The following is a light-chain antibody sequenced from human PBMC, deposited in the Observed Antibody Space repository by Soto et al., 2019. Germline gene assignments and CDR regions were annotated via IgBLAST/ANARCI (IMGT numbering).Light chain of an antibody. V-gene: IGKV1-5*03. CDR2: KAS. J-gene: IGKJ2*01. CDR1: QSISSW. Sequence: DIQRTQSPSTLSASVGDRLTITCRASQSISSWLAWYQQKPGRAPKLLIYKASSLESGVPSRFSGSGSGTEFTLTISSLQPDDFATYYCQQYNSYSRTFGQGTKVDIK. CDR3: QQYNSYSRT.